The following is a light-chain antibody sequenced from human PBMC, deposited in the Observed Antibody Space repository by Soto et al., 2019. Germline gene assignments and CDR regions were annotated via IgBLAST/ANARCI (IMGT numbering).Light chain of an antibody. J-gene: IGKJ5*01. Sequence: DIQLTQSPSFLSASVGDRVTITCRASQGISSHLAWYQQKPGKAPKLLIYAASTLQSGVPSRFSGSGSGTEFTLTISSLQPEDFATDYCQHLDSYSTFGQGTRLEIK. V-gene: IGKV1-9*01. CDR1: QGISSH. CDR2: AAS. CDR3: QHLDSYST.